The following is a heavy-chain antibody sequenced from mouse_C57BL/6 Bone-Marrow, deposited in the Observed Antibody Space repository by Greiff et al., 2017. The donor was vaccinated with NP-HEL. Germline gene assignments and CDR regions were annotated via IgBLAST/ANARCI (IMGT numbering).Heavy chain of an antibody. CDR3: TTWADYYGAWFAY. CDR1: GFNIKDYY. D-gene: IGHD1-1*01. CDR2: IDPEDGDT. V-gene: IGHV14-1*01. J-gene: IGHJ3*01. Sequence: VQLQQSGAELVRPGASVKLSCTASGFNIKDYYMHWVKQRPEQGLEWIGRIDPEDGDTEYAPKFQGKATMTADTSSNTAYLQLDSLTSEDTAVYYCTTWADYYGAWFAYWGRGTLVTVTA.